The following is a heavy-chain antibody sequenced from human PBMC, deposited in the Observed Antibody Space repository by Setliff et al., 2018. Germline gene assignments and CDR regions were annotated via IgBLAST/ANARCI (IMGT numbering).Heavy chain of an antibody. CDR1: GYSLTNYW. CDR2: IYPDVSDP. CDR3: ATTRLASRWYVVDGFDI. D-gene: IGHD6-13*01. V-gene: IGHV5-51*01. Sequence: GESLKISCEGSGYSLTNYWIGWVRQMPGKGLEWMGIIYPDVSDPRYSPSFQGQVTISVDKSINTAFLQWNNLKASDSAMYYCATTRLASRWYVVDGFDIWGQETLVTVSS. J-gene: IGHJ3*02.